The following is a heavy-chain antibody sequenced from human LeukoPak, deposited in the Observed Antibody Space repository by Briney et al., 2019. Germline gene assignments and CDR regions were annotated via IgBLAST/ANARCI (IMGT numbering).Heavy chain of an antibody. D-gene: IGHD5-18*01. CDR2: IYHSGST. Sequence: SETLSLTCAVSGYSISSGYYWGWIRQPPGKGLEWIGSIYHSGSTVYSPSLKSRVTISVDTSKNQFSLRLSSVTAADTAVHYCARNISLGRDTTMVTVFDYWGQGTLVTVSS. CDR1: GYSISSGYY. V-gene: IGHV4-38-2*01. CDR3: ARNISLGRDTTMVTVFDY. J-gene: IGHJ4*02.